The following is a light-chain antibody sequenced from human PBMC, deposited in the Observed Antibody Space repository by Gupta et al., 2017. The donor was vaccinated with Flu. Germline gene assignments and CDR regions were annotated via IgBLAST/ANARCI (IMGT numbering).Light chain of an antibody. CDR2: DAS. CDR3: QQRINGHPVWT. J-gene: IGKJ1*01. CDR1: QSVSSY. Sequence: EIVSTQSPATLSLSPGERATLSCRASQSVSSYLAWYQQKPGQAPRLLIYDASNRATGIPARFSGSGSGTDFTLTISSREPEDFAVYYCQQRINGHPVWTFGQGTKVEIK. V-gene: IGKV3-11*01.